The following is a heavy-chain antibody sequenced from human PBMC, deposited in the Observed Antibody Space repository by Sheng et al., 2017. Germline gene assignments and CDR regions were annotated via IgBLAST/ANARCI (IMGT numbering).Heavy chain of an antibody. CDR2: INHSGST. CDR1: GGSFSGYY. J-gene: IGHJ4*02. D-gene: IGHD5-18*01. CDR3: ARRTRIQLWLGY. V-gene: IGHV4-34*01. Sequence: QVQLQQWGAGLLKPSETLSLTCAVYGGSFSGYYWSWIRQPPGKGLEWIGEINHSGSTNYNPSLKSRVTISVDTSKNQFSLKLSSVTAADTAVYYCARRTRIQLWLGYWGQGNAGHRSPQ.